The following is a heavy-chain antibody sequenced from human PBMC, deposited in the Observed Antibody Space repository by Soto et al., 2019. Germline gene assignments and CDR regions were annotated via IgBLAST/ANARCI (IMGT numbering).Heavy chain of an antibody. CDR3: ARGEQYSGRIFDY. J-gene: IGHJ4*01. CDR1: GDSVSSNSAG. D-gene: IGHD1-26*01. Sequence: SQTLSLTCAITGDSVSSNSAGWSCVRQSPSRGLEWLGRAYYRSKWYYEYAVSVRGRITINPDTSKNQYSLQVISVAPEDTAVYFCARGEQYSGRIFDYWGQGTRVTVSS. V-gene: IGHV6-1*01. CDR2: AYYRSKWYY.